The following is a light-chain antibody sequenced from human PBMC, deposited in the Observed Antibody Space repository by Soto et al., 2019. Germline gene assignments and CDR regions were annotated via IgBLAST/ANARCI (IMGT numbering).Light chain of an antibody. CDR3: QQYNNWPPIT. J-gene: IGKJ5*01. V-gene: IGKV3-15*01. CDR1: QGIGNT. CDR2: GAS. Sequence: EIVITQSPATLSVSPWEGATLSCRASQGIGNTLAWYQQKPGQTPRLLIFGASIRATGVPARFSGSGSGTDFTLTINSLQSEDFAVYYCQQYNNWPPITFGQGTRLEIK.